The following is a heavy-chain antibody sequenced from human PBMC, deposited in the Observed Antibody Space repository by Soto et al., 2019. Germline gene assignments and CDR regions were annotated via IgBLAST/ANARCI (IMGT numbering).Heavy chain of an antibody. CDR3: AKASCTTSNCYVPDY. CDR1: GGRLRTDT. J-gene: IGHJ4*02. D-gene: IGHD2-8*01. CDR2: ISGSGGSP. Sequence: ARGDRRHSLSGSGGRLRTDTHSGGRPWPGKGLEWVSAISGSGGSPSYADSVQGRFTISRDNPKKTLYLQMNSLRAEDTAVYYCAKASCTTSNCYVPDYWGQGTLVTVSS. V-gene: IGHV3-23*01.